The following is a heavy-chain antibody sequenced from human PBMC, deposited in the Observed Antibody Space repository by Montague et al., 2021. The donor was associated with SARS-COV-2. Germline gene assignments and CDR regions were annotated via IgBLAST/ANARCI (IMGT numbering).Heavy chain of an antibody. D-gene: IGHD2-2*01. CDR3: ARERGYQLLSGWFDP. CDR2: IYYNGTT. CDR1: GGSISSYY. Sequence: SETLSTCTVSGGSISSYYWSWIRQPPGKGLEWIGYIYYNGTTNYSPSLKGRVSISVDTSKNQFSLEMNSVTAADTAVYYCARERGYQLLSGWFDPWGQGTLVTVSS. J-gene: IGHJ5*02. V-gene: IGHV4-59*01.